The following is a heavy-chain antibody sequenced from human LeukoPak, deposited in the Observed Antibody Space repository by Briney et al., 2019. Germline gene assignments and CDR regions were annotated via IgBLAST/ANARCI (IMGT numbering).Heavy chain of an antibody. J-gene: IGHJ4*02. CDR2: IYTSGST. D-gene: IGHD3-3*01. CDR1: GGSISSGSYY. Sequence: SETLSLTCTVSGGSISSGSYYWSWIRQPAGRGLEWIGRIYTSGSTNYNPSLKSRVTISADTSKNQFSLKLSSVTAADTAVYYCARGEYFWSGYYFDYWGQGTLVTVSS. CDR3: ARGEYFWSGYYFDY. V-gene: IGHV4-61*02.